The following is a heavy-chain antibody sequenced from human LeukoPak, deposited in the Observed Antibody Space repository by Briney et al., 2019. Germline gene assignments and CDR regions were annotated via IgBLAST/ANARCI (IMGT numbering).Heavy chain of an antibody. CDR3: ASQGGRNY. Sequence: SETLSLTCTVSGGSISSGDYYWSWIRQPAGKGLEWIGRIYTSGSTNYNPSLKSRVTMSVDTSKNQFSLKLSSVTAADTAVYYCASQGGRNYWGQGTLVTVSS. CDR2: IYTSGST. CDR1: GGSISSGDYY. V-gene: IGHV4-61*02. J-gene: IGHJ4*02. D-gene: IGHD3-16*01.